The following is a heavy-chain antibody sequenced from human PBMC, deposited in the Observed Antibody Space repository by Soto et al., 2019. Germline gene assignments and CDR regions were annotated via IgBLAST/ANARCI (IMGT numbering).Heavy chain of an antibody. CDR1: GFTFSNYA. J-gene: IGHJ4*02. CDR2: ISGGGDST. V-gene: IGHV3-23*01. D-gene: IGHD2-2*01. Sequence: EVQLLESGGGLVQPGVSLRLSCAASGFTFSNYAMSWVRQAPGKGLEWVSTISGGGDSTYYADSVKGRFTISRDNSKNTLYLQVNSLRAEDTAAYYCAKRSLTPAAMKSPFDYWGQGTLVTVSS. CDR3: AKRSLTPAAMKSPFDY.